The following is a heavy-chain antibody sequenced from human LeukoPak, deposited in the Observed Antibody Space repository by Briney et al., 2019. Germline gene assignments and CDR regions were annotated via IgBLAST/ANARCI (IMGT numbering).Heavy chain of an antibody. V-gene: IGHV4-39*07. Sequence: PSETLSLTCTVSGGSISSYYWGWIRQPPGKGLEWIGGIHYSGSTYYYPSLKSRVTISVDTSKNQFSLKLSSVTAADTAVYYCARDVRDSSGYYLRAFGYWGQGTLVTVPS. J-gene: IGHJ4*02. CDR1: GGSISSYY. CDR3: ARDVRDSSGYYLRAFGY. D-gene: IGHD3-22*01. CDR2: IHYSGST.